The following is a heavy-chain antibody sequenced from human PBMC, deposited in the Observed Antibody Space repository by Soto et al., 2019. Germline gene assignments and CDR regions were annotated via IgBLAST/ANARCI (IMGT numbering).Heavy chain of an antibody. Sequence: PSETLSLTCTVSVYSINSGSYWVWIRHPPGKGPEWIASICHGGTTFYNPSLKSRVTVSVDTSKNQFSMKLTSMTPAHTAVYYCARAPVMVVAGSTFEYWGPGTLVTLSS. V-gene: IGHV4-38-2*02. CDR3: ARAPVMVVAGSTFEY. J-gene: IGHJ4*01. D-gene: IGHD6-19*01. CDR1: VYSINSGSY. CDR2: ICHGGTT.